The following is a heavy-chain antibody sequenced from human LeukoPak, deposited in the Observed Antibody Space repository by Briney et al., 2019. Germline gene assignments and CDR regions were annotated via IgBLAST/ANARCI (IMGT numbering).Heavy chain of an antibody. CDR3: ASTIAARRGYY. J-gene: IGHJ4*02. CDR2: INHSGST. CDR1: GGSFSGYY. V-gene: IGHV4-34*01. D-gene: IGHD6-6*01. Sequence: PSETLSLTCAVYGGSFSGYYWSWIRQPPGKGLEWIGEINHSGSTNYNPSLESRVTISVDTSKNQFSLKLSSVTAADTAVYYCASTIAARRGYYWGQGTLVTVSS.